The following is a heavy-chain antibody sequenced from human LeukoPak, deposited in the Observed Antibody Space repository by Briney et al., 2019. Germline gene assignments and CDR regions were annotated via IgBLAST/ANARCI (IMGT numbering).Heavy chain of an antibody. D-gene: IGHD6-13*01. Sequence: PSETLSLTCAVSGGPISSSNWWSWVRQSPGKGLEWIGEIYHTGSTNYNPSLKSRVNISVDKSKNHFSLQLDSVTAADTAVYYCARMAAAGSEDNNAAFDIWGQGTMVTVSS. CDR3: ARMAAAGSEDNNAAFDI. CDR2: IYHTGST. CDR1: GGPISSSNW. V-gene: IGHV4-4*02. J-gene: IGHJ3*02.